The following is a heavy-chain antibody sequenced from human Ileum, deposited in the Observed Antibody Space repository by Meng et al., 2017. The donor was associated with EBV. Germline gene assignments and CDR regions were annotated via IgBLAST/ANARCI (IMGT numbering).Heavy chain of an antibody. V-gene: IGHV1-46*01. CDR2: INPSGGST. Sequence: QVQLVQSGAEVKKPGASVKVSCKASGYTFTNYYMHWVRQAPGQGLEWKGVINPSGGSTNYAQKFQGRLTMTRDTSTSTVYMELSSLRSEDTAVYYCARGDGGNGSDYGSRGTLVTVS. J-gene: IGHJ4*02. CDR1: GYTFTNYY. CDR3: ARGDGGNGSDY. D-gene: IGHD4-23*01.